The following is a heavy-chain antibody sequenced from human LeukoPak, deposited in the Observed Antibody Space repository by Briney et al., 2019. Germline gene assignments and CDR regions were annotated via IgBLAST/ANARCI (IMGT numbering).Heavy chain of an antibody. J-gene: IGHJ4*02. Sequence: SETLSLTCTVSGSSISSYYCTWIRQPAGKGLEWIGRIYTSGSTNYNPSLKSRVTMSLDTSKNQFSLKLSSVTAADTAVYYCARGGYYAMIDYWGQGTLVTVSS. V-gene: IGHV4-4*07. CDR1: GSSISSYY. CDR2: IYTSGST. D-gene: IGHD3-10*01. CDR3: ARGGYYAMIDY.